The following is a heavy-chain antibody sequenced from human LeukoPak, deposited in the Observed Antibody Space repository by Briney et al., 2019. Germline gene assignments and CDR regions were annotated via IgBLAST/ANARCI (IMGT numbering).Heavy chain of an antibody. CDR1: GFTLSSNW. CDR3: VKYSSGWN. CDR2: INNDGSST. V-gene: IGHV3-74*01. J-gene: IGHJ4*02. D-gene: IGHD6-25*01. Sequence: GGSLRLSGAASGFTLSSNWMHWVRQAPGKGLVWVSRINNDGSSTSDADSVKGRFTISRDNAKDTLFLQMNSLRAEDTAVYYCVKYSSGWNWGQGTLVTVSS.